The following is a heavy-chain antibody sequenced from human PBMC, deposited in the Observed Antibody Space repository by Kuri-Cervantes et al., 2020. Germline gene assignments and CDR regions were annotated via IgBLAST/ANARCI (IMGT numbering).Heavy chain of an antibody. D-gene: IGHD3-3*01. CDR1: GGSISSGGYY. J-gene: IGHJ6*02. CDR3: ARTEGREGNDFWSGYYYYYYYGMDV. V-gene: IGHV4-31*03. CDR2: IYYSGST. Sequence: SETLSLTCTVSGGSISSGGYYWSWIRQHPGKGLEWIGYIYYSGSTYYNPSLKSRVTISVDTSKNQFSLKLSSVTAADTAVYYCARTEGREGNDFWSGYYYYYYYGMDVWGQGTTVTVSS.